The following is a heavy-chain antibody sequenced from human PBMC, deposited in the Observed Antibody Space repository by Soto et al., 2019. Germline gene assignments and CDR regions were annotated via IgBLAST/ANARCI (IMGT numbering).Heavy chain of an antibody. CDR1: GGSISSGDYY. CDR2: IYYTGST. D-gene: IGHD6-19*01. V-gene: IGHV4-30-4*01. J-gene: IGHJ5*02. CDR3: ARERPDGCKLDP. Sequence: SETLSLTCTVSGGSISSGDYYWSWIRQPPGKGLEWIGYIYYTGSTYYNPSLKSRVTISVDTSKNQFSLNLSSVTAADTAVYYCARERPDGCKLDPWGQGTLVTVSS.